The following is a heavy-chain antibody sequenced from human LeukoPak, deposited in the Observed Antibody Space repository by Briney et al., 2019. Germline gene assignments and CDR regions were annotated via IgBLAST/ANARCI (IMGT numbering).Heavy chain of an antibody. CDR3: ARLWFANSAFDH. Sequence: SSGTLSLTCGVSGGSITNTNYWTWVRQPPGKGLEWIGEVNLQGSTNYNPSLMGRVAIAVDTSENHISLQLTSVTAADTAVYYCARLWFANSAFDHWGQRTLVTVSS. CDR2: VNLQGST. J-gene: IGHJ4*02. CDR1: GGSITNTNY. D-gene: IGHD3-10*01. V-gene: IGHV4-4*02.